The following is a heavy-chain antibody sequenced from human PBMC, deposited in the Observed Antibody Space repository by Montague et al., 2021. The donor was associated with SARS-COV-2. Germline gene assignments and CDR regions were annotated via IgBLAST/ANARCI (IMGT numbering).Heavy chain of an antibody. Sequence: SLRLSCAASGFTFDDHGMTWVRQAPGKGLEWVSGINWNGGCKHYVDSVRGRFTISRDNAKNSLYLQMNSLRAEDTALYYCARVYASSSNFYFDLWGRGTLVTVSS. D-gene: IGHD2-8*01. J-gene: IGHJ2*01. V-gene: IGHV3-20*04. CDR1: GFTFDDHG. CDR2: INWNGGCK. CDR3: ARVYASSSNFYFDL.